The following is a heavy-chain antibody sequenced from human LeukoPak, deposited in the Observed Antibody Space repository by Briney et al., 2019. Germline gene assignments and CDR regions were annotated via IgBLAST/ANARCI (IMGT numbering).Heavy chain of an antibody. D-gene: IGHD5-12*01. CDR1: RFTFSSYW. J-gene: IGHJ4*02. Sequence: PGGSLRLSCAASRFTFSSYWMTWVRQAAGKGLEWVANIKQDGSEKYYVGSVKGRFTISRDNTKNSLYLQMNSLRAEDTAVYYCAREGGYGGVFDYWGQGTLVTVSS. V-gene: IGHV3-7*05. CDR3: AREGGYGGVFDY. CDR2: IKQDGSEK.